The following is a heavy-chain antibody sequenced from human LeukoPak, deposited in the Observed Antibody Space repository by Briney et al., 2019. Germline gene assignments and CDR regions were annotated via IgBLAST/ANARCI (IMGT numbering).Heavy chain of an antibody. D-gene: IGHD2-8*01. CDR2: INPNSGGT. CDR1: GYTFTGYY. Sequence: ASVKVSCKASGYTFTGYYMHWVRQAPGQGLEWMGWINPNSGGTNYAQKFQGRVTMTRDTSISTAYMELSRLRSDDTAVYYCAKDRVVLMVYATAFDYWGQGTLVTVSS. CDR3: AKDRVVLMVYATAFDY. V-gene: IGHV1-2*02. J-gene: IGHJ4*02.